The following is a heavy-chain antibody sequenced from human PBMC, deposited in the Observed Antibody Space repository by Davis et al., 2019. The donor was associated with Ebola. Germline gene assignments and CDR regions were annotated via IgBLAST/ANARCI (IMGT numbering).Heavy chain of an antibody. CDR1: GFTFRNYW. CDR2: ISSSGSTI. CDR3: TILTYCSGGSCYSGNY. Sequence: GGSLRLSCAASGFTFRNYWMSWVRQAPGKGLEWVSYISSSGSTIYYADSVKGRFTISRDNAKNSLYLQMNSLKTEDTAVYYCTILTYCSGGSCYSGNYWGQGTLVTVSP. D-gene: IGHD2-15*01. J-gene: IGHJ4*02. V-gene: IGHV3-48*04.